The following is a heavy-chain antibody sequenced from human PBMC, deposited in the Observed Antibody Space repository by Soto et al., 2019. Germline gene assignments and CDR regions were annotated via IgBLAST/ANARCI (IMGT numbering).Heavy chain of an antibody. CDR3: ARDLGYCSSTSCLNGFDP. D-gene: IGHD2-2*01. V-gene: IGHV3-33*01. Sequence: PGGSLRLSCAASGFTFSSYGMHWVRQAPGKGLEWVAVIWYDGSNKYYADSVKGRFTISRDNSKNTLYLQMNSLRAEDTAVYYCARDLGYCSSTSCLNGFDPWGQGTLVTVSS. J-gene: IGHJ5*02. CDR1: GFTFSSYG. CDR2: IWYDGSNK.